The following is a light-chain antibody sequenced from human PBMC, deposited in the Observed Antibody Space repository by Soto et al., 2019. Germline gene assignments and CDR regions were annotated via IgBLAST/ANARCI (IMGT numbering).Light chain of an antibody. CDR3: SAYTNSGTLV. CDR1: RDDVGGYNY. CDR2: EVS. Sequence: QSALTQPASVSGSPGQSITISCTGTRDDVGGYNYVSWYQQYPGKAPKLMIYEVSYRPSGVSNRFSGSRSGHTASLSISVLQAEDEADYYCSAYTNSGTLVFGGGTKLTVL. V-gene: IGLV2-14*01. J-gene: IGLJ3*02.